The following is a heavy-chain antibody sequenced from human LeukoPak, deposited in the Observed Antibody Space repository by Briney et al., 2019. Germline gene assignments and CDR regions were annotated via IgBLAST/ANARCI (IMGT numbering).Heavy chain of an antibody. CDR1: GYTFTGYY. V-gene: IGHV1-2*02. Sequence: GASVKVSCKASGYTFTGYYMHWVRQAPGQGLEWMGWINPNSGGTNYAQKFKGRVTMTTDTSTSTVYMELRSLRSDDTAVYYCARGRELVVDAFDIWGQGTMVTVSS. CDR2: INPNSGGT. J-gene: IGHJ3*02. D-gene: IGHD1-26*01. CDR3: ARGRELVVDAFDI.